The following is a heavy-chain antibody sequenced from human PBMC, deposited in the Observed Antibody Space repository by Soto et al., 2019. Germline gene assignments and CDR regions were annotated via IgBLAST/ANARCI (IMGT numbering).Heavy chain of an antibody. CDR1: GGSIISYY. CDR2: IYYSGST. CDR3: ARTYDGSGPNSGGYGFDI. D-gene: IGHD3-22*01. J-gene: IGHJ3*02. Sequence: SDTLSLTYTVSGGSIISYYWSWIRQPPGKGLEWIGYIYYSGSTNYNPSLKSRVTISVDTSKNQFSLKLSSVTAADTAVYYCARTYDGSGPNSGGYGFDIWGPGTMVTVS. V-gene: IGHV4-59*07.